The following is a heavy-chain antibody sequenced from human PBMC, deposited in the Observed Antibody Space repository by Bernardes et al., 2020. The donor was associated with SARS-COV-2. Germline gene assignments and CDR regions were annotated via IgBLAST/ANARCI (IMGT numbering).Heavy chain of an antibody. CDR3: ARHTPGIRYFDWLLFASPMDV. D-gene: IGHD3-9*01. CDR2: IYYSGST. CDR1: GGSISSSSYY. J-gene: IGHJ6*02. Sequence: SETLSLTCTVSGGSISSSSYYWGWIRQPPGKGLEWIGSIYYSGSTYYNPSLKSRVTISVDTSKNQFSLKLSSVTAADTAVYYCARHTPGIRYFDWLLFASPMDVWGQGTTVTVSS. V-gene: IGHV4-39*01.